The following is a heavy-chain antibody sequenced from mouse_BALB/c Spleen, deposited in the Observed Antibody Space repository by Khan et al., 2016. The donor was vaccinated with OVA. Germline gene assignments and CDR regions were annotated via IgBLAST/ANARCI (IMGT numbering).Heavy chain of an antibody. CDR1: GFSLTSYG. Sequence: QVQLKESGPGLVAPSQSLSITCTVSGFSLTSYGVNWVRQPPGKGLEWLGVIWGDGSTNYHSTLMSRLSISKVNSQSQVFLKLSSLQTDDTATYYCAKWGTANYYAMDYWGQGTSVTVSS. CDR2: IWGDGST. D-gene: IGHD1-2*01. V-gene: IGHV2-3*01. CDR3: AKWGTANYYAMDY. J-gene: IGHJ4*01.